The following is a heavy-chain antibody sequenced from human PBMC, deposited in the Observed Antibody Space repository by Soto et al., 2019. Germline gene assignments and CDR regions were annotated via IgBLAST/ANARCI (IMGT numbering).Heavy chain of an antibody. J-gene: IGHJ6*02. D-gene: IGHD3-3*01. CDR2: IIPIFGTA. CDR1: GGTFSSYA. CDR3: AGDDFWNGYSNYYYYGMDV. Sequence: QVQLVQSGAEVKKPGSSVKVSCKASGGTFSSYAISWVRQAPGQGLEWMGGIIPIFGTANYAQKFQGRVTINADESTSTAYMELSSPRSEDTAVYSFAGDDFWNGYSNYYYYGMDVWGQGTTVTVSS. V-gene: IGHV1-69*01.